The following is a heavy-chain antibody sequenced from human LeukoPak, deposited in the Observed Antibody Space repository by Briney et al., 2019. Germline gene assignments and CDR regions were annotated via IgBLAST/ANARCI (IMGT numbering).Heavy chain of an antibody. CDR1: GGSISSSSYF. J-gene: IGHJ4*02. CDR3: ARDLAVLGYFHVVY. V-gene: IGHV4-39*07. CDR2: IYYSGST. Sequence: PSETLSLTCTLSGGSISSSSYFWGWIRQPPGKGLEWIGSIYYSGSTYYNPSLKSRVTLSVDTSKNQFSLKLSSVTAADTAAYYCARDLAVLGYFHVVYWGQGTLVTVSS. D-gene: IGHD3-22*01.